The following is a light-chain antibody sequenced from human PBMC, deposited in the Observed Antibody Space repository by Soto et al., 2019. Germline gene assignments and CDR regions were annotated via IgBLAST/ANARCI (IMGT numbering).Light chain of an antibody. CDR2: DVS. CDR3: SSYTSSSPYV. J-gene: IGLJ1*01. V-gene: IGLV2-14*01. CDR1: SRVVGGYNY. Sequence: QSLVAQPASVSGAPGQAITHSFTGTSRVVGGYNYVSWYQQHPGKAPKLMIYDVSNRPSGVSNRFSGSKSGNTASLTISGLQAEDEADYYCSSYTSSSPYVFGTGTKVTVL.